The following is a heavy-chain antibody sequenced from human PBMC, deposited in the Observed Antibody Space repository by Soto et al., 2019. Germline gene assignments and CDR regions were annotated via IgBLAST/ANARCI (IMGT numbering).Heavy chain of an antibody. D-gene: IGHD3-22*01. CDR1: GGTFSSYA. J-gene: IGHJ4*02. Sequence: SVKVSCKACGGTFSSYAISWVRQAPGQGLEWMGGIIPIFGTANYAQKFQGRVTITADESTSTAYMELSSLRSEDTAVYYCAISHDPQYYYDSSGYYYLDYWGQGTLVTVSS. CDR3: AISHDPQYYYDSSGYYYLDY. V-gene: IGHV1-69*13. CDR2: IIPIFGTA.